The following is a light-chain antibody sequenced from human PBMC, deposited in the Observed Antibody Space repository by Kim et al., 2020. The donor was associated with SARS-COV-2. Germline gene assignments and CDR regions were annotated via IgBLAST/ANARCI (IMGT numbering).Light chain of an antibody. CDR2: DTN. CDR3: LLYYSGARV. CDR1: TGHY. Sequence: TGHYPYWFQQKPGQAPRTVIFDTNNKQSWTPARFSGSLLGGKAALTLSGAQPEDEAEYYCLLYYSGARVFGGGTQLTVL. V-gene: IGLV7-46*01. J-gene: IGLJ3*02.